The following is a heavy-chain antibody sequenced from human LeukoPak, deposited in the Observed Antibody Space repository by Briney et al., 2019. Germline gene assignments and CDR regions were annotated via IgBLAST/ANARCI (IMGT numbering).Heavy chain of an antibody. CDR3: AKDRGEDIPAAPDY. CDR2: IYSGGST. CDR1: GFTVSSNY. J-gene: IGHJ4*02. Sequence: PGGSLRLSCAASGFTVSSNYMSWVRQAPGKGLEWVSVIYSGGSTYYADSVKGRFTISRDNSKNTLYLQMNSLRAEDTAVYYCAKDRGEDIPAAPDYWGQGTLVTVSS. V-gene: IGHV3-53*05. D-gene: IGHD2-2*01.